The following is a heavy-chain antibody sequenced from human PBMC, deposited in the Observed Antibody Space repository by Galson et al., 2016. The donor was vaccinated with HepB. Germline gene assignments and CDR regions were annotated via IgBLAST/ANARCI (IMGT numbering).Heavy chain of an antibody. CDR2: LSYSGTT. CDR1: GDSISNSTYY. Sequence: LSLTCTVSGDSISNSTYYWGWIRQAPGKGLEWIGSLSYSGTTSYTSSLKSRVTISVDTSNNQFSLKLTSVTATDTAVYYCARHWGVAKRLFDFWGQGTLVTVSS. CDR3: ARHWGVAKRLFDF. J-gene: IGHJ4*02. V-gene: IGHV4-39*01. D-gene: IGHD3-10*01.